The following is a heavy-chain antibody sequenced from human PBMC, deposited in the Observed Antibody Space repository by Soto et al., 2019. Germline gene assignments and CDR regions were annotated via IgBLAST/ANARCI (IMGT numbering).Heavy chain of an antibody. V-gene: IGHV1-2*02. CDR2: INPNSGGT. CDR3: GRARDMCWFDP. Sequence: ASVQVSCKASCYTFPGYYMHLVRQAPGQGLEWMGWINPNSGGTNYAQKFQGRVTMTRDTSISTAYMELSRLRSDDTAGYDCGRARDMCWFDPWGQGTLVTVSS. J-gene: IGHJ5*02. D-gene: IGHD2-15*01. CDR1: CYTFPGYY.